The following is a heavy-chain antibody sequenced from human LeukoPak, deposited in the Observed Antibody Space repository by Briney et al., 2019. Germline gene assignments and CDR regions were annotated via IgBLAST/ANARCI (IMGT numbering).Heavy chain of an antibody. V-gene: IGHV4-59*08. D-gene: IGHD3-3*01. CDR1: GGSISSYY. J-gene: IGHJ4*02. CDR3: ARHRRGYDFWSGYYRPYYFDY. CDR2: IYYSGST. Sequence: TTSETLSLTCTVSGGSISSYYWSWIRQPPGKGLGWIGYIYYSGSTNYSPSLKSRVTISVDTSKNQFSLKLSSVTAADTAVYYCARHRRGYDFWSGYYRPYYFDYWGQGTLVTVSS.